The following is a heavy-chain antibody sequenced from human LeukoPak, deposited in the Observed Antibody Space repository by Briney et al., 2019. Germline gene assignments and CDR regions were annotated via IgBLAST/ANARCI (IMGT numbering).Heavy chain of an antibody. CDR2: INHSGST. CDR1: GGSFSGYY. D-gene: IGHD3-9*01. Sequence: PSETLSLTCAVYGGSFSGYYWSWIRQPPGKGLEWIGEINHSGSTNYNPSLKSRVTISVDTSKNQFSLKLSSVTAADTAVYYCARAPPHYDILTGYAGYYYYGMDVWGKGTTVTVSS. J-gene: IGHJ6*04. CDR3: ARAPPHYDILTGYAGYYYYGMDV. V-gene: IGHV4-34*01.